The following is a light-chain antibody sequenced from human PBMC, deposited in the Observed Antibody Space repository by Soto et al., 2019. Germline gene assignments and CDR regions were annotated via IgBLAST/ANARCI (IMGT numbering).Light chain of an antibody. CDR3: CSYAGSYTYYV. CDR1: SSDVGGYNY. Sequence: ALTQPRSVSGSPGQSVTISCTGTSSDVGGYNYVSWYQQHPGKAPKLMIYDVSKRPSGVPDRFSGSKSGNTASLTISGLQAEDEADYYCCSYAGSYTYYVFGTGTKLTVL. V-gene: IGLV2-11*01. CDR2: DVS. J-gene: IGLJ1*01.